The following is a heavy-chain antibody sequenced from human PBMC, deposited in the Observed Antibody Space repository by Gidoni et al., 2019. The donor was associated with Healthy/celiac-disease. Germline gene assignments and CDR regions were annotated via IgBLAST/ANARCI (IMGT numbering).Heavy chain of an antibody. J-gene: IGHJ4*02. CDR1: GFTFSRHA. CDR3: AKDLVVGGSGSYYNVPFDY. D-gene: IGHD3-10*01. CDR2: ISGSGGST. V-gene: IGHV3-23*01. Sequence: EVQLLEYGGGLVQHGGSLRLPCEASGFTFSRHAMSWVRQAPGKGLEWVSAISGSGGSTYYADSVKGRFTISRDKSKNTLYLQMNSLRAEDTAVYYCAKDLVVGGSGSYYNVPFDYWGQGTLVTVSS.